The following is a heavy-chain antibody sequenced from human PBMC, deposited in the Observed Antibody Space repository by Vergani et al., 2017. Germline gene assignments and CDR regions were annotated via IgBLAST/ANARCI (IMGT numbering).Heavy chain of an antibody. CDR1: GFTFIGYY. CDR2: VNPNSGGT. D-gene: IGHD3-16*01. V-gene: IGHV1-2*02. CDR3: ARDTRGGEWSGGY. Sequence: QVQLVQSGAEVKKPGASVKVSCKTSGFTFIGYYIHWVRQAPGKGLEWMGWVNPNSGGTNYAQKFQGRFTMTRETSISKAYMELNRLKSDDTAMYYCARDTRGGEWSGGYWGQGTLVTVSS. J-gene: IGHJ4*02.